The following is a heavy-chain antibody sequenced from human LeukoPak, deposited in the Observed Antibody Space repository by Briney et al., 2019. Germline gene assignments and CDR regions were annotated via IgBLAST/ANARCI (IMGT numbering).Heavy chain of an antibody. Sequence: ASVKVSCKASGYTFTSYGISWVRQAPGQGLEWMGWISAYNGNTNDARKLQGRVTMTTDTSTSTAYMELRSLRSDDTAVYYCARDLGILWFGEFPTNWFDPWGQGTLVTVSS. J-gene: IGHJ5*02. D-gene: IGHD3-10*01. CDR2: ISAYNGNT. CDR1: GYTFTSYG. CDR3: ARDLGILWFGEFPTNWFDP. V-gene: IGHV1-18*01.